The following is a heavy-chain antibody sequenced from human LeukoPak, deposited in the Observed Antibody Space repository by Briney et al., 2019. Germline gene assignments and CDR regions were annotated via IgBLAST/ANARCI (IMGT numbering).Heavy chain of an antibody. CDR2: ISGSGGST. CDR3: AKETPYYDSSGYYYSYGTVADY. V-gene: IGHV3-23*01. D-gene: IGHD3-22*01. CDR1: GFTFSSYD. J-gene: IGHJ4*02. Sequence: GGSLRLSCAASGFTFSSYDMSWVRQAPGKGLEWVSAISGSGGSTYYADSVKGRFTISRDNSKNTLYLQMNSLRAEDTAVYYCAKETPYYDSSGYYYSYGTVADYWGQGTLVTVSS.